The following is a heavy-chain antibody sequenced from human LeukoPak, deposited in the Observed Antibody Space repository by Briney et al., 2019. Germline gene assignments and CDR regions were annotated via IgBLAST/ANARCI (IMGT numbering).Heavy chain of an antibody. CDR1: GGSISGYF. CDR2: IYSSGSN. V-gene: IGHV4-4*07. Sequence: PSETLSLTCTVSGGSISGYFWTWIRQPVGKGLEWIGRIYSSGSNNYNPSLKSRVTMSLDTSKNHFSLNLTSVTAADTAVYYCAREPTSGREPTSGRPLDYWGQGTLVTVPS. D-gene: IGHD5-12*01. CDR3: AREPTSGREPTSGRPLDY. J-gene: IGHJ4*02.